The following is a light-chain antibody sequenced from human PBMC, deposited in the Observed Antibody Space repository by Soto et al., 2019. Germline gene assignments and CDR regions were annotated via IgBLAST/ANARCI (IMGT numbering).Light chain of an antibody. V-gene: IGKV1-6*01. CDR3: LHDNSNSLT. CDR2: HVS. J-gene: IGKJ4*01. Sequence: AIQMTQSPSSLSASVGDRVPITCRASQGVGNDLGWYQQKPGKAPELLIYHVSTLHTGVSSRFSGSGSGTDFTLTIISLKPEDFSTYYCLHDNSNSLTFGGGTKVGIK. CDR1: QGVGND.